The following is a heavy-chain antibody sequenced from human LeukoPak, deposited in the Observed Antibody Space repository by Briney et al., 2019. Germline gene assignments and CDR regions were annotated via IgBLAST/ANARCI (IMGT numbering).Heavy chain of an antibody. D-gene: IGHD2-15*01. CDR1: GFTFSSYW. CDR2: IKQDGSEK. V-gene: IGHV3-7*01. CDR3: ARVRAATSYYYYYFMDV. J-gene: IGHJ6*03. Sequence: GGSLRLSCAASGFTFSSYWMSWVRQAPGKGLEWVASIKQDGSEKYYVDSVKGRFTISRDNAKNSLYLQMNSLRAEDTAVYYCARVRAATSYYYYYFMDVWGKGTTVTVSS.